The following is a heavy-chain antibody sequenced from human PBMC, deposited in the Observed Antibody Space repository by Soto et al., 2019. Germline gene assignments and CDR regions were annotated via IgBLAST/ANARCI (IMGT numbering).Heavy chain of an antibody. D-gene: IGHD3-3*01. CDR3: ARGGLGYDFWSGYYTDDNWFDP. CDR2: IYHSGSP. Sequence: QLQLQESGSGLLKPSQPLSLTCAVSGGSLSVGVYSWSWIRQPPGKGLEGIGSIYHSGSPYYNPSLKSRVTISVDRSKNQFSLKLSSVTAADTAVYYCARGGLGYDFWSGYYTDDNWFDPWGQGTLVTVS. CDR1: GGSLSVGVYS. J-gene: IGHJ5*02. V-gene: IGHV4-30-2*01.